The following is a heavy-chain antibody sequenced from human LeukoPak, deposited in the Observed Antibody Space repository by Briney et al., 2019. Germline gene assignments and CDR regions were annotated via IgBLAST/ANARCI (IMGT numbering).Heavy chain of an antibody. Sequence: ASVKVSCKASGYSFTNHGVTWVRQAPGQGLEWMGWINPNSGGTNYAQNFQGWVSMTRDTSISTAYMELSRLRSDDTAVYYCARGTRSVVVVPAASLDYWGQGTLVTVSS. CDR1: GYSFTNHG. CDR3: ARGTRSVVVVPAASLDY. D-gene: IGHD2-2*01. V-gene: IGHV1-2*04. J-gene: IGHJ4*02. CDR2: INPNSGGT.